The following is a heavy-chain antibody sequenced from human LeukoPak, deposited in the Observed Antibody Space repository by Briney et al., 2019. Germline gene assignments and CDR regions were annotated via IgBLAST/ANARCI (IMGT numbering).Heavy chain of an antibody. Sequence: GGSLRLSCAASRFTFNSYAMSWVRQAPGKGLEWVSVIGGSNGITFYVGSVKGRFTISRDNSKDTLYLQMNSLRAEDTAVYYCAKVRAPSGWFNSDYWGQGTLVTVSS. CDR2: IGGSNGIT. V-gene: IGHV3-23*01. J-gene: IGHJ4*02. D-gene: IGHD6-19*01. CDR1: RFTFNSYA. CDR3: AKVRAPSGWFNSDY.